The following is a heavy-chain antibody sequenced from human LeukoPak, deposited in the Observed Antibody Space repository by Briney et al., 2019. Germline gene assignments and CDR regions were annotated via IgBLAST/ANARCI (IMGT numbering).Heavy chain of an antibody. J-gene: IGHJ6*02. V-gene: IGHV4-59*01. D-gene: IGHD4-11*01. CDR1: GGSISSYY. Sequence: SETLSLTCTVSGGSISSYYWSWIRQPPGKGLEWIGYIYYSGSNNYNPSLKSRVTISIDTSKNQFSLKLSSVTAADTAVYYCARDRIAVTTDYGMDVWGQGTTVTVSS. CDR3: ARDRIAVTTDYGMDV. CDR2: IYYSGSN.